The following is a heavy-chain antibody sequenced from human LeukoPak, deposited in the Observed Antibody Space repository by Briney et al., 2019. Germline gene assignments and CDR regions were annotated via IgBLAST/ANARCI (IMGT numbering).Heavy chain of an antibody. D-gene: IGHD3-9*01. CDR1: GGSISSYY. V-gene: IGHV4-59*01. CDR3: ARDDMKRAFDI. Sequence: ETLSLTCTVSGGSISSYYWSWIRQPPGKGLEWIGYIYYSGSTNYNPSLKSRVTISIDTSKNQFSLKLSSVTAADTAVYYCARDDMKRAFDIWGQGTMVTVSS. J-gene: IGHJ3*02. CDR2: IYYSGST.